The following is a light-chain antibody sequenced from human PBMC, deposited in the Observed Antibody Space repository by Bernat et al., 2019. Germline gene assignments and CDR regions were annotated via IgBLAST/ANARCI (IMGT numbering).Light chain of an antibody. CDR1: SSDVGAYDR. Sequence: QSALTQPRSVSGSPGQSVTISCTGTSSDVGAYDRVSWYQQHPGKAPKLVIYDGTKRPSGVPDRFSGSQSGSTASLTISGLQAEDEADYLCCSFAGSPTLGVFGGGTNLTVL. CDR2: DGT. J-gene: IGLJ3*02. CDR3: CSFAGSPTLGV. V-gene: IGLV2-11*01.